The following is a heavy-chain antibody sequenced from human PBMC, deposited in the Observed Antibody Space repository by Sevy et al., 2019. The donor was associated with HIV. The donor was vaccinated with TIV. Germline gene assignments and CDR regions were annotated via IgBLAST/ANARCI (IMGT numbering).Heavy chain of an antibody. Sequence: GGSLRLSCAASGFIFNNYDMYWIRQAPGKGLEWVATVSYDGADKDYADIVKGRFTISRDSSRSMLYLQMSSLRPEDTDVYFCAKDMVDCSGGTCYYGAVSPFEYWGQGTLVTVSS. D-gene: IGHD2-15*01. J-gene: IGHJ4*02. CDR3: AKDMVDCSGGTCYYGAVSPFEY. CDR1: GFIFNNYD. CDR2: VSYDGADK. V-gene: IGHV3-30*18.